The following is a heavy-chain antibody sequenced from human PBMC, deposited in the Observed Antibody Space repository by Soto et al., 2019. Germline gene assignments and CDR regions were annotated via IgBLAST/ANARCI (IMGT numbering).Heavy chain of an antibody. CDR2: IYYSGST. CDR3: ARDTAMVSFNYYYGMDV. Sequence: LSLTCTVSGGSVSSGSYYWSWIRQPPGKGLEWIGYIYYSGSTNYNPSLKSRVTISVDTSKNQFSLKLSSVTAADTAVYYCARDTAMVSFNYYYGMDVWGQGTTVTVSS. D-gene: IGHD5-18*01. CDR1: GGSVSSGSYY. V-gene: IGHV4-61*01. J-gene: IGHJ6*02.